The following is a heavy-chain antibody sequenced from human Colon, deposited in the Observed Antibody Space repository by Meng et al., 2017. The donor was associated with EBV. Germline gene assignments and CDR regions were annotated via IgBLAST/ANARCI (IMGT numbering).Heavy chain of an antibody. V-gene: IGHV4-39*07. CDR1: GCPTRYIVVL. Sequence: SCALDGCPTRYIVVLWWRSRHPPWKWLAWIGKIYYTGSPSYNPSLKSRVTITLDTSKDQFSLKLSSVTAADTAVYFCARDGNKDGDSDYWGQGTLVTVSS. CDR3: ARDGNKDGDSDY. CDR2: IYYTGSP. D-gene: IGHD4-17*01. J-gene: IGHJ4*02.